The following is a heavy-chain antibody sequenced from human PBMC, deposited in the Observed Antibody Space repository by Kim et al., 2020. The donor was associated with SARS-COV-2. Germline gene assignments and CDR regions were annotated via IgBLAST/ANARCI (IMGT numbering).Heavy chain of an antibody. CDR2: INHSGST. V-gene: IGHV4-34*01. D-gene: IGHD3-10*01. J-gene: IGHJ4*02. CDR3: ARGNIDYYGSGSPYRR. CDR1: GGSFSGYY. Sequence: SETLSLTCAVYGGSFSGYYWSWIRQPPGKGLEWIGEINHSGSTNYNPSLKSRVTISVDTSKNQFSLKLSSVTAADTAVYYCARGNIDYYGSGSPYRRWGQGTLVTVSS.